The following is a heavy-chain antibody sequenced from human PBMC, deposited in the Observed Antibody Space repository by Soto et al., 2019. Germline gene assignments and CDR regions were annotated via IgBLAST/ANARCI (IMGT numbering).Heavy chain of an antibody. J-gene: IGHJ5*01. CDR3: STRAYDTNGYYRFDP. D-gene: IGHD3-22*01. CDR1: GGSFSGHS. V-gene: IGHV4-34*01. CDR2: INRSGRV. Sequence: SETLSLTCAVYGGSFSGHSWTWIRQSPGKGLEWIGDINRSGRVNYSPSLKSRVTISLDTSKNQFSLTLSAVTAADTAMYYCSTRAYDTNGYYRFDPWGQGTLVTVSS.